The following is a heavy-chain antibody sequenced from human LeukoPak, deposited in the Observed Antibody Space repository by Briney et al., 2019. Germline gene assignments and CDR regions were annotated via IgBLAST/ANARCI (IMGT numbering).Heavy chain of an antibody. V-gene: IGHV3-66*01. CDR3: AKVVMGPYYFDY. Sequence: PGGSLRLSCAASGFIFNTYAMSWVRQAPGKGLEWVSVIYSGGSTYYADSVKGRFTISRDNSKNTLYLQMNSLRAEDTAVYYCAKVVMGPYYFDYWGQGTLVTVSS. CDR1: GFIFNTYA. J-gene: IGHJ4*02. D-gene: IGHD3-22*01. CDR2: IYSGGST.